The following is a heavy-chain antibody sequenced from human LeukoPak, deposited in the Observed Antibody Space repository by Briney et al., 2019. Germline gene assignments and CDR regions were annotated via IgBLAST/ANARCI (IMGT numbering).Heavy chain of an antibody. Sequence: GRSLRLSCAASGFTFDDYAMHWVRQAPEKGLEWVSGINWNSGSIGYADSVKGRFTISRDNAKNSLYLQMNSLRAEDTALYYCAKDPHRGSYSFYFDYWGQGTLVTVSS. D-gene: IGHD1-26*01. J-gene: IGHJ4*02. V-gene: IGHV3-9*01. CDR3: AKDPHRGSYSFYFDY. CDR1: GFTFDDYA. CDR2: INWNSGSI.